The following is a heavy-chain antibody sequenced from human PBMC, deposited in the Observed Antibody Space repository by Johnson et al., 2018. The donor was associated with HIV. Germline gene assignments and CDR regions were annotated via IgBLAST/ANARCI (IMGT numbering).Heavy chain of an antibody. D-gene: IGHD5-12*01. CDR3: ARDRPSKWLRSNDDVFDI. CDR2: VWSDGNNR. Sequence: QVLLVESGGGVVQPGRSLRLSCAASGFTFSDYGIHWVRQAPGKGLEWVAVVWSDGNNRYYADSVKGRFTISRDNAKNSLYLQMNSLRAEDTAVYYCARDRPSKWLRSNDDVFDIWGQGTMVTVSS. CDR1: GFTFSDYG. J-gene: IGHJ3*02. V-gene: IGHV3-33*01.